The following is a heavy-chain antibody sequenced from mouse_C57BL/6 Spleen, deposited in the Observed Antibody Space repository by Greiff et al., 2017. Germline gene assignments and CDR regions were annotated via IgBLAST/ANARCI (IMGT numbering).Heavy chain of an antibody. Sequence: QVQLQQPGAELVKPGASVKMSCKASGYTFTSYWITWVKQRPGQGLEWIGDIYPGSGSTNYNEKFKSKATLTVDTSSSTAYMQLSSLTSEDSAVXYCARRRVYYPLHTWRQGATLTVSS. D-gene: IGHD1-1*01. V-gene: IGHV1-55*01. CDR1: GYTFTSYW. J-gene: IGHJ2*01. CDR2: IYPGSGST. CDR3: ARRRVYYPLHT.